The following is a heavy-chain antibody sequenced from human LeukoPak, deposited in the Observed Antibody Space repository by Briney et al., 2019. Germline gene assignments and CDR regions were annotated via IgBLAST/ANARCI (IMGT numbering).Heavy chain of an antibody. V-gene: IGHV3-23*01. CDR3: AKDRGRGYSYGVYVLDY. D-gene: IGHD5-18*01. CDR1: GFTFSSSA. CDR2: ISNNGGYT. Sequence: PGGSLRLSCAASGFTFSSSAMSWVRQAPGKGLEWVSAISNNGGYTYYADSVQGRFTISRDNSKSTLCLQMNSLRAEDTAVYYCAKDRGRGYSYGVYVLDYWGQGTLVTVSS. J-gene: IGHJ4*02.